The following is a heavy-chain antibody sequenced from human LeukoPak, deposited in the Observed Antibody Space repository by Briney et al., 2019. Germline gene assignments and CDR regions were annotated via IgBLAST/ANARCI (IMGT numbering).Heavy chain of an antibody. D-gene: IGHD3-22*01. J-gene: IGHJ4*02. Sequence: PSETLSLTCTVSGGSISSSSYYWGWIRQPPGKGLEWIGSIYYSGSTYYNPSLKSRVTISVDTFKNQFSLKLSSVTAADTAVYYCASPDSSGYYYTYWGQGTLVTVSS. CDR2: IYYSGST. CDR1: GGSISSSSYY. CDR3: ASPDSSGYYYTY. V-gene: IGHV4-39*01.